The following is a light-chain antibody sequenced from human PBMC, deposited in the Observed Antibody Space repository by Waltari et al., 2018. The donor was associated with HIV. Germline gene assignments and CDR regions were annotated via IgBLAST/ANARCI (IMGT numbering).Light chain of an antibody. J-gene: IGLJ2*01. CDR3: SSYAGTSNFVL. CDR1: TGIFVPYTY. CDR2: NVS. Sequence: PLPHPPPVSNSPDRSVPIPSTGTTGIFVPYTYFPWYQQHPGRAPKSIIYNVSERPSGVPDRFSGSKSGNTASLTISGLQAEDEADYYCSSYAGTSNFVLFGGGTKLTVL. V-gene: IGLV2-11*01.